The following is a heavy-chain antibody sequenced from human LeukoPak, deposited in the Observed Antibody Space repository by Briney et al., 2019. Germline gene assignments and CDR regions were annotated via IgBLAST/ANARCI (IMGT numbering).Heavy chain of an antibody. Sequence: GGSLRLSCAASGFTFSSYAMSWVRQAPGKGLEWVSAISGSGGSTYYADSVKGRFTISRDNSKNTLYLQMNSLRAEDTAVYYCAKAQGCDFWSGYFRFVYWGQGTLVTVSS. CDR3: AKAQGCDFWSGYFRFVY. V-gene: IGHV3-23*01. CDR2: ISGSGGST. CDR1: GFTFSSYA. J-gene: IGHJ4*02. D-gene: IGHD3-3*01.